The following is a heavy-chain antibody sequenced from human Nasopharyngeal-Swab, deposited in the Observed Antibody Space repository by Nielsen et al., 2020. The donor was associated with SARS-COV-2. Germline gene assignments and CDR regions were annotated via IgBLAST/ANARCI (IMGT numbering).Heavy chain of an antibody. CDR2: ISWKSGST. J-gene: IGHJ6*02. Sequence: SPKISCAASGCTFDDYAMHCVRQAPGKGLEWVSGISWKSGSTGYADSVKGRFTISRDNAKNSLYLQMNSLRAEDMALYYCAKETIFGGGMDVWGQGTTVTVS. CDR1: GCTFDDYA. D-gene: IGHD3-3*01. CDR3: AKETIFGGGMDV. V-gene: IGHV3-9*03.